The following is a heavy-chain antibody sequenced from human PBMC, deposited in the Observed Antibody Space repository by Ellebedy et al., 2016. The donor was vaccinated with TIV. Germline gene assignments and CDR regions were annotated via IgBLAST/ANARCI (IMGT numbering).Heavy chain of an antibody. Sequence: GESLKISCAASGFTFSNAWMSWVRQAPGKGLEWVGRIKIKTDGGTTDYAAPVKGRFTISRDDSKNTLYLQMNILKTEDTGVYYRTTFTPLGMRAFDIWGQGTMVTVSS. CDR2: IKIKTDGGTT. J-gene: IGHJ3*02. D-gene: IGHD7-27*01. CDR1: GFTFSNAW. CDR3: TTFTPLGMRAFDI. V-gene: IGHV3-15*01.